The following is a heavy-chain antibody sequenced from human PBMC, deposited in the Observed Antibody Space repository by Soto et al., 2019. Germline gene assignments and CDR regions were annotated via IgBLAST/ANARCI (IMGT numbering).Heavy chain of an antibody. CDR3: AKLGGGYIFGPYLDY. CDR1: GYTFTLYT. V-gene: IGHV1-3*04. CDR2: INTGNGNT. Sequence: ASVKVSCKTSGYTFTLYTIHWVRQAPGQRLEWMGWINTGNGNTKYSQRFQGRVTMSRDTSTSTAYMELSSLTSEDTAVYYCAKLGGGYIFGPYLDYWGQGTLFTVSS. D-gene: IGHD5-18*01. J-gene: IGHJ4*02.